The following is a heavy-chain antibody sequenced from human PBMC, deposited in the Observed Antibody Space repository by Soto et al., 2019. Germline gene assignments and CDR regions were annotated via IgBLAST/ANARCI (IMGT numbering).Heavy chain of an antibody. CDR3: ARDKRITMVREPPDV. J-gene: IGHJ6*04. Sequence: GSLRLSCAASGFTFSSYWMSWVRQAPGKGLEWVANIKQDGSEKYYVDSVKGRFTISRDNAKNSLYLQMNSLRAEDTAVYYCARDKRITMVREPPDVWGKGTTVTVSS. V-gene: IGHV3-7*01. CDR2: IKQDGSEK. CDR1: GFTFSSYW. D-gene: IGHD3-10*01.